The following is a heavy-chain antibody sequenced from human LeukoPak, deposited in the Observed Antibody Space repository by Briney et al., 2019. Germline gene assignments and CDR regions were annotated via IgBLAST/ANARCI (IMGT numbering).Heavy chain of an antibody. CDR3: AQRSGLAAAGTNWFDP. Sequence: GGSLRLSCAASGFTFSSYAMSWVRQAPGKGLEWVSAISGSGGSTYYADSVKGRFTISRDNSKNTLYLQMNSLRAEDTAVYYCAQRSGLAAAGTNWFDPWGQGTLVTVSS. CDR2: ISGSGGST. D-gene: IGHD6-13*01. J-gene: IGHJ5*02. V-gene: IGHV3-23*01. CDR1: GFTFSSYA.